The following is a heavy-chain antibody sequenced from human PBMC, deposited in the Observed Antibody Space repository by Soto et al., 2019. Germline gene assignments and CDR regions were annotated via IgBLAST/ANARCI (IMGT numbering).Heavy chain of an antibody. V-gene: IGHV4-39*01. J-gene: IGHJ5*02. CDR3: ATIWFGDYVWFDP. Sequence: SETLSLTCTVSGGSISSSSYYWGWIRQPPGKGLEWIGSIYYSGSTYYNPSLKSRVTISVDTSKNQFSLKLSSVTAADTAVYYCATIWFGDYVWFDPWGQGTLVTVSS. D-gene: IGHD3-10*01. CDR2: IYYSGST. CDR1: GGSISSSSYY.